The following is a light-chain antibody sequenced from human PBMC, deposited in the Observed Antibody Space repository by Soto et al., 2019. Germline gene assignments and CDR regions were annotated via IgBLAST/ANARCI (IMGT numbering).Light chain of an antibody. V-gene: IGLV7-43*01. CDR2: NTV. Sequence: QAVVTQEPSLTVSPGVTVTLTCASSTGAVISDYTPNWIQQKPGQAPRSLIYNTVTRHSGTPDRFSGSLVGGKAVLTVSGVQPEDEADYYCLLYFGDPLRVFGGGTKLTVL. CDR1: TGAVISDYT. CDR3: LLYFGDPLRV. J-gene: IGLJ3*02.